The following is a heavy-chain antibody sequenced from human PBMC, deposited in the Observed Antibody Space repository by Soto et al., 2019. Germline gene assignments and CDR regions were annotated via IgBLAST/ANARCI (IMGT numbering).Heavy chain of an antibody. CDR3: TGEVASGY. V-gene: IGHV3-30*03. CDR1: GFTVSSYG. CDR2: ISRDGRTT. D-gene: IGHD2-8*02. Sequence: QVQLVESGGGVVQPGRSLRLSCAVSGFTVSSYGMHWVRQAPGKGLEWVAVISRDGRTTFYADSVKGRFTISRDNSRNTRFLEMNSLRGDDMAVYYCTGEVASGYWGQGTLVTVSS. J-gene: IGHJ4*02.